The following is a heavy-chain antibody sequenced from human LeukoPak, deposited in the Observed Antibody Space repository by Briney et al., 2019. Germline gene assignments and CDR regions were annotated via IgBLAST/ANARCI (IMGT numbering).Heavy chain of an antibody. V-gene: IGHV4-4*02. CDR3: ARHYDLWSAYSY. Sequence: SSETLSLTCTVYGGSIKNDYWWTWVRQSPGKGLEWIGEIYYTGSVNYNLSLGRRVTISRDTSKSQFSLMLRSVTAADTAVYYCARHYDLWSAYSYWGQGLLVTVSS. CDR1: GGSIKNDYW. CDR2: IYYTGSV. J-gene: IGHJ4*02. D-gene: IGHD3-3*01.